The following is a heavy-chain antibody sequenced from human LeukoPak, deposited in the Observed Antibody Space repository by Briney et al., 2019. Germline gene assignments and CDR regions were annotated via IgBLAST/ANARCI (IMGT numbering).Heavy chain of an antibody. V-gene: IGHV3-23*01. CDR1: GFTFSSYA. D-gene: IGHD6-25*01. J-gene: IGHJ4*02. CDR3: ALSATYFDY. Sequence: GGSLRLSCAASGFTFSSYAMSWVRQAPGKGLEWVSSIDTTGGTTYYADSVKGRFTISRDNTEDTVFLQMNTLRADDTAVYYCALSATYFDYWGQGTLVTVSS. CDR2: IDTTGGTT.